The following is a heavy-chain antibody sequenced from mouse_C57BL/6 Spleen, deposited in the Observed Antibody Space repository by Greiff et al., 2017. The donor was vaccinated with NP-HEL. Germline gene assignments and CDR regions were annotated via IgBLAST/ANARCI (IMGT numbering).Heavy chain of an antibody. J-gene: IGHJ1*03. D-gene: IGHD1-1*01. V-gene: IGHV1-7*01. CDR2: INPSRGYT. CDR3: ARSTTVVEYFDV. CDR1: GYTFTSYW. Sequence: VQLQQSGAELAKPGASVKLSCKASGYTFTSYWMPWVKQRPGQGLEWIGYINPSRGYTKYKQKFKDKATLTADKSSSTAYMQLSSLTYEDSAVYYCARSTTVVEYFDVWGTGTTVTVSS.